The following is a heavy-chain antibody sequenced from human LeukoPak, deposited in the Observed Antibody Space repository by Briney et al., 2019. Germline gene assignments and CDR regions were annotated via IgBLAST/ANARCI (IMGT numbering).Heavy chain of an antibody. V-gene: IGHV3-30*02. Sequence: GGSLRLSCVASGFTFSSYGMHWVRQAQGKGLDWVAYIRYDGSEKYYAESVKGRFTISRDNSKNTLSLQMTSLRGEDTGFYYCARYDWNDYWGQGTLVTVSS. CDR3: ARYDWNDY. D-gene: IGHD1-20*01. CDR2: IRYDGSEK. J-gene: IGHJ4*02. CDR1: GFTFSSYG.